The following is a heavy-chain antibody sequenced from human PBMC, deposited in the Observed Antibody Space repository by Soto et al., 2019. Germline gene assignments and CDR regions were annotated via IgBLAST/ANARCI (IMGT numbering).Heavy chain of an antibody. CDR2: INSDGSVS. V-gene: IGHV3-74*02. D-gene: IGHD2-15*01. Sequence: EVQLVESGGGLVQPGGSLRLSCAASGFTFSNYWMYWVRQAPGKGLEWVSRINSDGSVSSHADSVKGRLTISRDNVKNTLYLHMDSLRAEATAVYYSARGECVGGTCYSLAGTFYYCMDVWGKGTTVTVFS. CDR3: ARGECVGGTCYSLAGTFYYCMDV. CDR1: GFTFSNYW. J-gene: IGHJ6*03.